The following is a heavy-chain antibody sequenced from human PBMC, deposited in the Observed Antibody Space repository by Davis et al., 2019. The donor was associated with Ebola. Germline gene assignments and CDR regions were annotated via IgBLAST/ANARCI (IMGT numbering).Heavy chain of an antibody. CDR2: IFPSGST. V-gene: IGHV4-59*08. J-gene: IGHJ4*02. Sequence: SETLSLTCTVSGGSINNYYWSWVRRPPGKGLEWIGWIFPSGSTSYNPSLKSRVTMSIDTSNNQFSLKLSSVTAADTAIYYCARQTVASATPLDYWGQGTLVTVSS. CDR1: GGSINNYY. D-gene: IGHD6-19*01. CDR3: ARQTVASATPLDY.